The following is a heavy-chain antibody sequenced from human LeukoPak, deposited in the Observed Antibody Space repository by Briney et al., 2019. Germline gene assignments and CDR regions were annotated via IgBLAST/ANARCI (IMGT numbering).Heavy chain of an antibody. J-gene: IGHJ4*02. D-gene: IGHD3-16*01. V-gene: IGHV4-34*01. CDR3: GSRRTAMFGVIKGPIDY. Sequence: GSLRVYCAASGFTFSSYWMHWVRQAPGKGLEWIGEINHSGSPNNNPSLKSRVSISFDTSKNQFSLKLTSVTAADTAVYYCGSRRTAMFGVIKGPIDYWGQGTLVTVSS. CDR1: GFTFSSYW. CDR2: INHSGSP.